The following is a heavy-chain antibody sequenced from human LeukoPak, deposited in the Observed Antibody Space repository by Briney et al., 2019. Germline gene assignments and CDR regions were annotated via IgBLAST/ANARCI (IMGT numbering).Heavy chain of an antibody. D-gene: IGHD4-11*01. Sequence: SGTLSLTCAVSGGSISSSNWWSWVRQPPGKGLERIGEIYHSGSTNYNPSLKSRVTISVDKSKNQFSLKLSSVTAADTAVYYCAGAHDDYSNPKSPDYYYYYGMDVWGQGTTVTVSS. CDR2: IYHSGST. CDR1: GGSISSSNW. CDR3: AGAHDDYSNPKSPDYYYYYGMDV. J-gene: IGHJ6*02. V-gene: IGHV4-4*02.